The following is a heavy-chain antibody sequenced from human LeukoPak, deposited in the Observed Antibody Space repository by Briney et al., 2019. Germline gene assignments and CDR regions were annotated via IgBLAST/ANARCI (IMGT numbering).Heavy chain of an antibody. Sequence: SETLSLTCTVSGGSINSSSYYWGWIRQPPGKGLEWIGRIYTSGSTNYSPSLKSRVTMSVDTSKNQFSLKLSSVTAADTAVYYCARQVVGFRTLCYFDYWGQGTLVTVSS. CDR1: GGSINSSSYY. CDR2: IYTSGST. CDR3: ARQVVGFRTLCYFDY. D-gene: IGHD1-1*01. J-gene: IGHJ4*02. V-gene: IGHV4-61*05.